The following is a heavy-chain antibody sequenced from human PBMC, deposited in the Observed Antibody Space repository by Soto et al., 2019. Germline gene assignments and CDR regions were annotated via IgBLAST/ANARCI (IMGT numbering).Heavy chain of an antibody. CDR1: GFTFSSYS. CDR2: ISSSSSYI. Sequence: EVQLVESGGGLVKPGGSLRLSCAASGFTFSSYSMNWVRQAPGKGLEWVSSISSSSSYIYYADSVKGRFTISRDNAKNSLYLQMNSLRAEDTAVYYWAREGIAVAGYYFDYWGQGTLGTVSS. CDR3: AREGIAVAGYYFDY. J-gene: IGHJ4*02. D-gene: IGHD6-19*01. V-gene: IGHV3-21*01.